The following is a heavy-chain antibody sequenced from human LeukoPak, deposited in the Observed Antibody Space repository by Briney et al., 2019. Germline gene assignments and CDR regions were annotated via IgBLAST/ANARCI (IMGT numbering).Heavy chain of an antibody. CDR1: GGSFSDYY. J-gene: IGHJ6*03. Sequence: SETLSLTCAVYGGSFSDYYWTWIRQPPGKGLEWIGEINHSGSTNYNPSLKSRVTISVDTSKNQFSLKLSSVTAADTAVYYCARGARAYYDFWSGYYYYYYMDVWGKGTTVTVSS. CDR3: ARGARAYYDFWSGYYYYYYMDV. CDR2: INHSGST. D-gene: IGHD3-3*01. V-gene: IGHV4-34*01.